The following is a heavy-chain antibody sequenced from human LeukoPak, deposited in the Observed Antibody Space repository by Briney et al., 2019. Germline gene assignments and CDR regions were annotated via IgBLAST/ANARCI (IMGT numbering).Heavy chain of an antibody. Sequence: SQTLSLTCTVSGGSISSGSYYWSWIRQPAGKGLEWIGRIYTSGSTNYNPSLKSRVTISVDTSKNQFSLKLSSVTASDTAVYYCARGPPTDPADDFVYWGQGTLVTVSS. CDR1: GGSISSGSYY. D-gene: IGHD6-13*01. J-gene: IGHJ4*02. CDR2: IYTSGST. V-gene: IGHV4-61*02. CDR3: ARGPPTDPADDFVY.